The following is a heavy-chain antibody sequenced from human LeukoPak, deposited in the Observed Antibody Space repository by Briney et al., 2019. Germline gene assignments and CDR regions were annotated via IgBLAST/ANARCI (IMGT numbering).Heavy chain of an antibody. J-gene: IGHJ4*02. Sequence: GGSLKLSCAASGFIFGDYAMHWVRQAPGKGLEWVAAIAFDDTDRYYIDSVKGRFTISRDDSKNTLYLHMTSLRAEDTAVYYCTNSDDYGDYWGQGTLVTVSS. CDR2: IAFDDTDR. CDR3: TNSDDYGDY. V-gene: IGHV3-30*04. CDR1: GFIFGDYA.